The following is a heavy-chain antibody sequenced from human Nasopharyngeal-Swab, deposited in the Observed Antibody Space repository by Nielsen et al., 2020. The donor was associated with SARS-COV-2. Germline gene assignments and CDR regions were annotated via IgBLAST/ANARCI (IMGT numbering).Heavy chain of an antibody. J-gene: IGHJ4*02. Sequence: GGSLRLSCAASGFTFSSYGMHWVRQAPGKGLEWVAVISYDGSNKYYADSVKGRFTISRDNSKNTLYLQMNSLRAEDTAVYYCAKAWLPTYWGQGTPVTVSS. D-gene: IGHD5-24*01. CDR2: ISYDGSNK. V-gene: IGHV3-30*18. CDR1: GFTFSSYG. CDR3: AKAWLPTY.